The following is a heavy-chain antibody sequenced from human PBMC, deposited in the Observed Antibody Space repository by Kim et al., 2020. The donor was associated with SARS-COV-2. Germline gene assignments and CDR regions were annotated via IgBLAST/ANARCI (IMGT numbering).Heavy chain of an antibody. J-gene: IGHJ2*01. CDR3: ARGFDL. Sequence: YRGGPTSTPPLKGQVTISGDTSKNQFSLKLSYVTAADTAVYYCARGFDLWGRGTLVTVSS. CDR2: YRGGP. V-gene: IGHV4-59*08.